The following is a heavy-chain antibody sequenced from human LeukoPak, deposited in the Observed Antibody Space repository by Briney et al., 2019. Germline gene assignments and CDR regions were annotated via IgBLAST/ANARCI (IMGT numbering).Heavy chain of an antibody. CDR1: GFTLNSCA. J-gene: IGHJ4*02. Sequence: PGGSLRLSCAASGFTLNSCAMSWVRQAPGKGLEWVSLSGHTGNTYYADSVRGRFTISRDNSKNTLYLQMNNLRAEDTAIYYCAMDLARFTTDGARWGQGTLVTVSS. CDR3: AMDLARFTTDGAR. V-gene: IGHV3-23*01. CDR2: SGHTGNT. D-gene: IGHD3-3*01.